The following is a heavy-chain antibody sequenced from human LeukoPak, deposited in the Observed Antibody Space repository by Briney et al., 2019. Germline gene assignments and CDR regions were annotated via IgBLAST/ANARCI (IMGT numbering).Heavy chain of an antibody. J-gene: IGHJ6*02. CDR2: ISAYNGNT. D-gene: IGHD6-13*01. CDR1: GYTFTSYG. V-gene: IGHV1-18*01. CDR3: ARDRGSSDYYYYGMDV. Sequence: GASVKVSCKASGYTFTSYGISWVRQAPGQGLEWMGWISAYNGNTNYAQKLQGRVTMTTDTSTGTAYMELRSLGSDDTAVYYCARDRGSSDYYYYGMDVWAKGPRSPSP.